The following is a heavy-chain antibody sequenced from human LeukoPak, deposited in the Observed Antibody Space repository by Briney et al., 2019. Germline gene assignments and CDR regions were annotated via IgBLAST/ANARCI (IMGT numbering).Heavy chain of an antibody. D-gene: IGHD2-2*01. Sequence: SETLSLTCAVYGGSFSGYYWSWIRQPPGKGLEWIGEINHSGSTNYNPSLKSRVTISVDTSKNQYSLKLSSVTAADTAVYYCARALIVVVPAATDYFDYWGQGTLVTVSS. CDR2: INHSGST. J-gene: IGHJ4*02. V-gene: IGHV4-34*01. CDR1: GGSFSGYY. CDR3: ARALIVVVPAATDYFDY.